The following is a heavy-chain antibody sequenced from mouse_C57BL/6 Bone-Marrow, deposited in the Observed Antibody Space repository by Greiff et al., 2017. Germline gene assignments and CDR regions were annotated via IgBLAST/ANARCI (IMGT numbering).Heavy chain of an antibody. CDR1: GFTFSDYG. D-gene: IGHD1-1*01. J-gene: IGHJ1*03. V-gene: IGHV5-15*01. CDR2: ISNLAYSI. CDR3: ARQGYYGRRDRWYFDV. Sequence: EVKLVASGGGLVQPGGSLKLSCAASGFTFSDYGMAWVRQAPRKGPEWVAFISNLAYSIYYADTVTGRFTISRENAKNTLYLEMSSLRSEDTAMYYCARQGYYGRRDRWYFDVWGTGTTVTVSS.